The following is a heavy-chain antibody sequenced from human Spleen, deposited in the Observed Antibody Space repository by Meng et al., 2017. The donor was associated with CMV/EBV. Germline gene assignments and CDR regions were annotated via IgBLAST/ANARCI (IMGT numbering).Heavy chain of an antibody. Sequence: GESLKISCAASGFTFSDYYLSWIRQAPGKGLEWVSYIGTSGSTIYYTDSVKGRFTISRDNAKNSLYLQMNSLRAEDTAVYYCARGRGYGRIYWGQGTLVTVS. J-gene: IGHJ4*02. CDR3: ARGRGYGRIY. V-gene: IGHV3-11*01. CDR2: IGTSGSTI. D-gene: IGHD6-13*01. CDR1: GFTFSDYY.